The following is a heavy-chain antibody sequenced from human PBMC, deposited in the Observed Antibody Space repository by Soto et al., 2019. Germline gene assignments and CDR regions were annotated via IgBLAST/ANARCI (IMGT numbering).Heavy chain of an antibody. J-gene: IGHJ6*02. D-gene: IGHD2-2*01. CDR3: ARHVPAAGYSYGMDV. CDR1: GGTFSSYA. V-gene: IGHV1-69*05. Sequence: QVQLVQSGAEVKKPGSSVKVSCKASGGTFSSYAISWVRQAPGQGLEWMGGIIPIFGTADYAQKFQGRVTXPXAXSXXTAYMELSSLRSEDTAVYYCARHVPAAGYSYGMDVWGQGTTVTVSS. CDR2: IIPIFGTA.